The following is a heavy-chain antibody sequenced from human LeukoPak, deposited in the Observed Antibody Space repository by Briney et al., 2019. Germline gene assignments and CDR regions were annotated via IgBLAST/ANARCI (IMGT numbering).Heavy chain of an antibody. D-gene: IGHD6-13*01. Sequence: SETLSLTCTVSGGSISSYYWSWIRQPPGKGLEWIGYIYYSGSTNYNPSLKSRVTISVDTSKNQFSLKLSSVTAADTAVYYCARGEWASSSWYYYGMDVWGIGTTVTVSS. J-gene: IGHJ6*04. V-gene: IGHV4-59*01. CDR3: ARGEWASSSWYYYGMDV. CDR2: IYYSGST. CDR1: GGSISSYY.